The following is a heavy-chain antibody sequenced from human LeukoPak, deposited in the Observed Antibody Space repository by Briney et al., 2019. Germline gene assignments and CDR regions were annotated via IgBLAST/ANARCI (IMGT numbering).Heavy chain of an antibody. CDR3: ARGRMVRGAITWLNWFDP. CDR2: MNPNSGNT. D-gene: IGHD3-10*01. Sequence: ASVKVSCKASGYTFTSYDINWVRQATGQGLEWMGWMNPNSGNTGYAQKFQGRVTITRNTSISTAYMELSSLRSEDTAVYYCARGRMVRGAITWLNWFDPWGQGTLVTVSS. J-gene: IGHJ5*02. CDR1: GYTFTSYD. V-gene: IGHV1-8*03.